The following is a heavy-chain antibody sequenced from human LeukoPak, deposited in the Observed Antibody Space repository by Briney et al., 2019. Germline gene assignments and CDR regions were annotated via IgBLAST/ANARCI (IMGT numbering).Heavy chain of an antibody. J-gene: IGHJ4*02. CDR1: GGSISSSSYY. D-gene: IGHD6-13*01. V-gene: IGHV4-39*07. CDR3: ARPLRYSSSPVDY. Sequence: SETLSLTCTVSGGSISSSSYYWGWIRQPPGKGLEWIGSIYYSGSTYYNPSLKSRVTISVDTSKNQFSLKLSSVTAADTAVYYCARPLRYSSSPVDYWGQGTLVTVSS. CDR2: IYYSGST.